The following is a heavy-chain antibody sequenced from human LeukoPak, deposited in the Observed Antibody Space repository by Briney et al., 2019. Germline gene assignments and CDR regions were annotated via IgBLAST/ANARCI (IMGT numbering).Heavy chain of an antibody. D-gene: IGHD3-3*01. CDR1: GGSISSQY. J-gene: IGHJ5*02. CDR3: ARLRFLEWLFPWFDP. Sequence: SETLSLTCTVSGGSISSQYWSWIRHTPGRGLEWIGYISYSGNTKYNPSLKSRVTISVDTSKNQFSLKLNSMTAADTSVYYCARLRFLEWLFPWFDPWGQGTLATVSS. CDR2: ISYSGNT. V-gene: IGHV4-59*08.